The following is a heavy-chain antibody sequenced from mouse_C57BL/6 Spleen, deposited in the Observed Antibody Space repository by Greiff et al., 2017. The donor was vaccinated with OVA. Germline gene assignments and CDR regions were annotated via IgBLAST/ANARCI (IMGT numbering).Heavy chain of an antibody. V-gene: IGHV5-17*01. Sequence: EVQLVESGGGLVKPGGSLKLSCAASGFTFSDYGMHWVRQAPEKGLEWVAYISSGSSTIYYADTVKGRFTISRDNAKNTLFLQMTSLRSEDTAMYYCARHGVVADWYFDVWGTGTTVTVSS. D-gene: IGHD1-1*01. CDR2: ISSGSSTI. J-gene: IGHJ1*03. CDR3: ARHGVVADWYFDV. CDR1: GFTFSDYG.